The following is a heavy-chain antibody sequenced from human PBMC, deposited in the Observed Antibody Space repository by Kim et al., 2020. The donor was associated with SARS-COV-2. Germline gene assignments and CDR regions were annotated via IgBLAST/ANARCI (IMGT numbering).Heavy chain of an antibody. CDR2: TSYDERSK. CDR1: GFNFGSHI. D-gene: IGHD6-6*01. CDR3: AKESNAFDI. Sequence: GGSLRLSCAASGFNFGSHIMHWVRQAPGKGLEWVAVTSYDERSKYYAGSVKGRFTISRDNSKNVLYLQMNSVRGEDTAVYYCAKESNAFDIWGRGTMVTVSS. J-gene: IGHJ3*02. V-gene: IGHV3-30*18.